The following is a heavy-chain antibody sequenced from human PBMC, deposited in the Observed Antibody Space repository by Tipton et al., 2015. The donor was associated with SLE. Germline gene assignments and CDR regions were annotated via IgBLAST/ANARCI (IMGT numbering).Heavy chain of an antibody. CDR1: GFTVSDNY. V-gene: IGHV3-21*03. J-gene: IGHJ4*02. CDR3: ARDRGGESPGYDY. CDR2: ISSSSSYI. D-gene: IGHD5-12*01. Sequence: QLVQSGGGVVQAGGSLRLSCAASGFTVSDNYMNWVRQAPGKGLEWVSSISSSSSYIYYADSVKGRFTISRDNAKNSLYLQMNSLRAEDTAVYYCARDRGGESPGYDYWGQGTLVTVSS.